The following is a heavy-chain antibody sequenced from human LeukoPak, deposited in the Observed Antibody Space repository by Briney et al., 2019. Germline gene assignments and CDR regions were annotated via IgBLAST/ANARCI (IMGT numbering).Heavy chain of an antibody. J-gene: IGHJ4*02. D-gene: IGHD3-22*01. Sequence: PGGSLRLSCAASGFTFSSYWMSWVRQAPGKGLEGVANIKQEGSEKYCVDSVKGRFHISRDNAKNSLYLQMNSLRAEDTAVYYCARSHYDSSGYLHWGQGTLVTVSS. CDR1: GFTFSSYW. CDR3: ARSHYDSSGYLH. V-gene: IGHV3-7*01. CDR2: IKQEGSEK.